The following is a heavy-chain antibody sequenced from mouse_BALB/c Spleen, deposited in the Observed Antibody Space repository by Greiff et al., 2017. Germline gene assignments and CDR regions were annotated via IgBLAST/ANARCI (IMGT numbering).Heavy chain of an antibody. V-gene: IGHV1-9*01. Sequence: QVQLQQSGAELMRPGASVKISCKATGYTFSSYWIEWVKQRPGHGLEWIGEILPGGGSTNYTEKFKGKATFTADTSSTTAYMQLSSLTSEDSAVYDCARGNWGQGTLVTVSA. CDR2: ILPGGGST. CDR1: GYTFSSYW. CDR3: ARGN. J-gene: IGHJ3*01.